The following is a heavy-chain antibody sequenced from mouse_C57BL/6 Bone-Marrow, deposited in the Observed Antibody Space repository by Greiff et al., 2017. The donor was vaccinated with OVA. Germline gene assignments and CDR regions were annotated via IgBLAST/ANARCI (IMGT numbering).Heavy chain of an antibody. CDR1: GYTFTSYW. D-gene: IGHD1-1*02. CDR2: IYPGNSDT. V-gene: IGHV1-5*01. Sequence: EVQLQQSGTVLARPGASVKMSCKTSGYTFTSYWMHWVKQRPGQGLEWIGAIYPGNSDTSYNQKFKGKAKLTAVTSASTAYMELSSLTNEDAAVYYCTSYYYGGLDYWGQGTTLTVSS. J-gene: IGHJ2*01. CDR3: TSYYYGGLDY.